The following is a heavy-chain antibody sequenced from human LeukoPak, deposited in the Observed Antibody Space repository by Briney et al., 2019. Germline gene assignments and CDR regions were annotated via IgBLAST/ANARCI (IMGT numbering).Heavy chain of an antibody. D-gene: IGHD4-17*01. V-gene: IGHV4-59*01. J-gene: IGHJ4*01. Sequence: PSETLSLTCTVSGGSISSYYWSWIRQPPGKGLEWIGYIYYSGSTNYNPSLKSRVTISVDTSKNQFSLKLSSVTAADTAVYYCARITVTPTYFDYWGHGTLVTVSS. CDR1: GGSISSYY. CDR3: ARITVTPTYFDY. CDR2: IYYSGST.